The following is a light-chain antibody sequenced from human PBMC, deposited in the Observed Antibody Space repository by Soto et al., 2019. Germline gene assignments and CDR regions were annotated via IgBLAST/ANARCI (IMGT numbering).Light chain of an antibody. Sequence: QSVLTQPPSASGTPGQRVTISCSGSSSNIGGNTVTWYQQLPGTAPKLLIYSNKQRPSGVPDRFSGSKSGTSASLAISGLQSEDEADYYCAAWDDRLIGYVFGSGTKLTVL. CDR1: SSNIGGNT. J-gene: IGLJ1*01. CDR2: SNK. V-gene: IGLV1-44*01. CDR3: AAWDDRLIGYV.